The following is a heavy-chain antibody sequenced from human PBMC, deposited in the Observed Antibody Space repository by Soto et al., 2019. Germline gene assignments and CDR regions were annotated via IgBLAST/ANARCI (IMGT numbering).Heavy chain of an antibody. Sequence: HVQLQESGPGLVKPSGTLSLTCAVSGGSISSGDWWSWVRQSPVKGLDGIGEIYPSGSTNYNPSLRTRVTISIVASKNQYSLNLRSVTAADTALYYCAREGDFPLVPRNVFEDWGQGIMVTVTS. J-gene: IGHJ4*02. D-gene: IGHD2-2*01. V-gene: IGHV4-4*02. CDR3: AREGDFPLVPRNVFED. CDR1: GGSISSGDW. CDR2: IYPSGST.